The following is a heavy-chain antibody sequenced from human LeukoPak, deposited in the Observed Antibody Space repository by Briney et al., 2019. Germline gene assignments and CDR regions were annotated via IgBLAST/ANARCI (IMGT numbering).Heavy chain of an antibody. CDR1: GFTFSNAW. CDR2: IKSKTDGGTT. V-gene: IGHV3-15*01. D-gene: IGHD1-1*01. CDR3: AKDRGPLDENWFDP. J-gene: IGHJ5*02. Sequence: GGSLRLSCAASGFTFSNAWMSWVRQAPGKGLEWVGRIKSKTDGGTTDYAAPVKGRFTISRDDSKNTLYLQMNSLRAEDTAVYYCAKDRGPLDENWFDPWGQGTLVTVSS.